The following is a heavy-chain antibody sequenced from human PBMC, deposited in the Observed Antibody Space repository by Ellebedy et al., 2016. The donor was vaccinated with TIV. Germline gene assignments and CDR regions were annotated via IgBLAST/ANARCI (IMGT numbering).Heavy chain of an antibody. V-gene: IGHV7-4-1*02. CDR2: IHTDTGNP. Sequence: AASVKVSCKASGYAFSGYDMNWVRQAPGQGLEWMGWIHTDTGNPTYAQDFTGRFVFSLDTSVSTAYLEISSLKAEDTAMYFCVRDRRGAGPSQFGVDFWGQGTLVTVSS. J-gene: IGHJ4*02. CDR1: GYAFSGYD. CDR3: VRDRRGAGPSQFGVDF. D-gene: IGHD3-10*01.